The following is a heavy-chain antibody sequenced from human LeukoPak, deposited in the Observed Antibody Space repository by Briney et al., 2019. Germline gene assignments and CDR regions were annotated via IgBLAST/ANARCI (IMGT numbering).Heavy chain of an antibody. Sequence: GGSLRLSCAASGFTFRSYWMHWVRQAPGKGLVWVSRSNSDGSSTTYADSVKGRFTVSRDNAKNTLYPQMNSLRAEDTAVYYCAREDFNDYYFDYWGQGTPVTVSS. CDR3: AREDFNDYYFDY. CDR2: SNSDGSST. J-gene: IGHJ4*02. V-gene: IGHV3-74*01. CDR1: GFTFRSYW. D-gene: IGHD2-21*02.